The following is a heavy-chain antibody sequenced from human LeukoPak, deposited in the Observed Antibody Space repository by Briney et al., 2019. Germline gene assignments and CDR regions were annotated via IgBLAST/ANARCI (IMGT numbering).Heavy chain of an antibody. CDR2: ISYDGSNK. Sequence: GGSLRLSCAASGFTFSSYGMHWVRQAPGKGLEWVAVISYDGSNKYYADSVKGRFTISRDNSKNTLYLQMNSLRAEDTALYYCAKLPTRGYGGNGNNDYWGQGTLVTVSS. CDR1: GFTFSSYG. J-gene: IGHJ4*02. CDR3: AKLPTRGYGGNGNNDY. V-gene: IGHV3-30*18. D-gene: IGHD4-23*01.